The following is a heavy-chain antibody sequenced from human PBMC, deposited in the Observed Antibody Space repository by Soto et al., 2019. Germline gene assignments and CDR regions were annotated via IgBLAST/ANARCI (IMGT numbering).Heavy chain of an antibody. CDR2: ISYDGSNK. V-gene: IGHV3-30-3*01. Sequence: EGSMRLSCAAAGLTFCRCAKHRDRQATGKGLGRVAVISYDGSNKYYADSVKGRFTSTRDNSKYTLYLQMNSLRAEYSAVYYCARDLSYYYDSSGYYPPTYLGQVTRGTFAS. CDR1: GLTFCRCA. CDR3: ARDLSYYYDSSGYYPPTY. J-gene: IGHJ4*02. D-gene: IGHD3-22*01.